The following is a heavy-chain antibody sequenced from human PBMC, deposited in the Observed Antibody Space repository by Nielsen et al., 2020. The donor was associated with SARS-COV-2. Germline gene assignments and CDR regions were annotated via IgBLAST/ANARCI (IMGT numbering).Heavy chain of an antibody. V-gene: IGHV3-20*01. D-gene: IGHD5-12*01. J-gene: IGHJ5*01. Sequence: GGSLRLSCAASGFTFDDYGMSWVRQAPGKGLEWVCGTNWNGDSATCADSVKGRFTISRDNAKNSLYLQMNNLRAEDTALYHCARFTGGYDSWGQGSLVTVSS. CDR3: ARFTGGYDS. CDR1: GFTFDDYG. CDR2: TNWNGDSA.